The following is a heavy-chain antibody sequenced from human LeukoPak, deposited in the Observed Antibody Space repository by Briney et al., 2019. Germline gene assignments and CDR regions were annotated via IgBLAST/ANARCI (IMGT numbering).Heavy chain of an antibody. CDR3: ARGATPRSLSIVVVPASPFDP. CDR1: GGSFSGYY. V-gene: IGHV4-34*01. J-gene: IGHJ5*02. D-gene: IGHD2-2*01. CDR2: INHSGST. Sequence: SETLSLTCAVYGGSFSGYYWSWIRQPPGKGLEWIGEINHSGSTNYNPSLKSRVTISVDTSKNQFSLKLSSVTAADTAVYYCARGATPRSLSIVVVPASPFDPWGQGTLVTVSS.